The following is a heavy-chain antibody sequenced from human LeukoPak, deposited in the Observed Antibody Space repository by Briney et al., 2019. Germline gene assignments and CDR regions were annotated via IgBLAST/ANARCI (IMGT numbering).Heavy chain of an antibody. V-gene: IGHV3-23*01. CDR2: ISGSGGST. D-gene: IGHD3-10*01. J-gene: IGHJ4*02. CDR3: AKDRNYYGSGTLDY. Sequence: GGSLRLSCAASGFTFSSYAMSWVRQAPGRGLEWVSAISGSGGSTYYADSVKGRFTISRDNSKNTLYLQMNSLGAEDTAVYYCAKDRNYYGSGTLDYWGQGTLVTVSS. CDR1: GFTFSSYA.